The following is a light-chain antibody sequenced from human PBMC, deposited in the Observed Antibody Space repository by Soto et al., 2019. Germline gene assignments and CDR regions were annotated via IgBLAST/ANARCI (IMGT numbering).Light chain of an antibody. J-gene: IGKJ1*01. CDR1: QTISSW. CDR2: KAS. CDR3: QHYNSYSEA. V-gene: IGKV1-5*03. Sequence: DIQMTQSPSTLSDSVGDRVTITCRASQTISSWLAWYQQKPWKAPKLXIYKASTLKSGVPSRFSGSGSGTEFTLTISSLQPDDFATYYCQHYNSYSEAFGQGTKV.